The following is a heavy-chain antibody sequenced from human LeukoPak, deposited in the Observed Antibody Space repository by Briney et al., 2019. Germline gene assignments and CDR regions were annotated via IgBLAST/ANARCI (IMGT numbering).Heavy chain of an antibody. V-gene: IGHV3-11*06. J-gene: IGHJ4*02. CDR1: GFTFSDYY. Sequence: PGGSLRLSCAASGFTFSDYYMIWIRQAPGKGLEWVSYISSSSSYTNYADSVKGRFTISRDNAKNSLYLQMNSLRAEDTAVYYCASGWSTYYCDYWGQGTLVTVSS. D-gene: IGHD6-19*01. CDR2: ISSSSSYT. CDR3: ASGWSTYYCDY.